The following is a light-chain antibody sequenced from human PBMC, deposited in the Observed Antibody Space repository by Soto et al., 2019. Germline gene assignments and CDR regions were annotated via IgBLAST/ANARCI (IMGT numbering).Light chain of an antibody. CDR3: HQSYIAPWT. Sequence: DIQITQYQSSLSASVGDRVSITCRASQSISTYLNWYQQKPGKVPRLLIYAASSLQSGVPSRFSGSGSGTDFTLTISSLQPEDFATYYCHQSYIAPWTFGQGTKVAIK. CDR1: QSISTY. J-gene: IGKJ1*01. V-gene: IGKV1-39*01. CDR2: AAS.